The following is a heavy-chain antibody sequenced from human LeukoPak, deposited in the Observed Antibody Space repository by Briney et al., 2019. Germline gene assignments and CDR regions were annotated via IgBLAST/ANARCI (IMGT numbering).Heavy chain of an antibody. V-gene: IGHV1-2*02. D-gene: IGHD3-10*01. Sequence: ASVKVSCKASGYTFTGYYMHWVRQAPGQGLEWMGWINPNSGGTNYAQKFQGRVTMTRDTSISTAYMELSRLRSDDTAVYYCARERIRFGSGKGYFQHWGQGTLVTVSS. CDR3: ARERIRFGSGKGYFQH. J-gene: IGHJ1*01. CDR1: GYTFTGYY. CDR2: INPNSGGT.